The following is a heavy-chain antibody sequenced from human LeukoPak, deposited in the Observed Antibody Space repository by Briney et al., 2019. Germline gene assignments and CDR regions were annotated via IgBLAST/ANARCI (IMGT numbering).Heavy chain of an antibody. V-gene: IGHV4-59*08. CDR2: ISYSGST. CDR3: ARHVISFGESYSQYSFDY. D-gene: IGHD3-10*01. CDR1: GGSINGFY. J-gene: IGHJ4*02. Sequence: SETLSLTCTVSGGSINGFYWSWIRQPPGRRLEWIGYISYSGSTYYRPSLKSRLTMSLDTSQNQFPLRLNSVTAAGTAIYYCARHVISFGESYSQYSFDYWGQGSLVTVSS.